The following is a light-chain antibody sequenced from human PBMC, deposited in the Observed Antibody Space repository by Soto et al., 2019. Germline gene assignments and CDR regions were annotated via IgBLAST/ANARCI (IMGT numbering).Light chain of an antibody. CDR3: QQHNSSPWT. Sequence: DIQMTQSPSTLSASVGDRVTITCRASQSISAWLAWFQQKPCKAPKVLIYDASTLESGVPSRFSGSGSGTEFTLTISSMQPEDSATYYCQQHNSSPWTFGQGTRVEIK. CDR1: QSISAW. V-gene: IGKV1-5*01. J-gene: IGKJ1*01. CDR2: DAS.